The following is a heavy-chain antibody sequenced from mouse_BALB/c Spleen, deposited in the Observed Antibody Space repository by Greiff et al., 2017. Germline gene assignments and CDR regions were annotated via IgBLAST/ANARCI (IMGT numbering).Heavy chain of an antibody. J-gene: IGHJ4*01. CDR3: TKYGNYLYYAMDY. CDR1: GYSFTSYW. Sequence: EVQLQQSGTVLARPGASVKMSCKASGYSFTSYWMHWVKQRPGQGLEWIGAIYPGNSDTSYNQKFKGKAKLTAVTSASTAYMELSSLTNEDSAVYYCTKYGNYLYYAMDYWGQGTSVTVSS. CDR2: IYPGNSDT. D-gene: IGHD2-10*02. V-gene: IGHV1-5*01.